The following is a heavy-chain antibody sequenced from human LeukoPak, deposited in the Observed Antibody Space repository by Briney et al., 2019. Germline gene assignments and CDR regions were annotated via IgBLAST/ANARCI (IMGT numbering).Heavy chain of an antibody. J-gene: IGHJ4*02. V-gene: IGHV1-2*04. CDR2: INPNSGGT. D-gene: IGHD3-22*01. Sequence: ASVKVSCKASGYTVTGYYMHWVRQAPGQGLEWMGWINPNSGGTNYAQKFQGWVTMTRDTSISTAYMELSRLRSDDTAVYYCARGPYYYDSSGYYVIWGQGTLVTVSS. CDR1: GYTVTGYY. CDR3: ARGPYYYDSSGYYVI.